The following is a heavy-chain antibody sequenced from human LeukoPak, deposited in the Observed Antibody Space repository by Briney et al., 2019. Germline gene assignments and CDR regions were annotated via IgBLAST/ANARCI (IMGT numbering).Heavy chain of an antibody. CDR3: ARYNWNSAPFDY. D-gene: IGHD1-20*01. V-gene: IGHV3-74*01. Sequence: GGSLRLSCAASGFTFSSYWMHWVRQAPGKGLVWVSRINSDGSSSTYADSVKGRFTILRDNAKNTLYLQMNSLRAEDTAVYYCARYNWNSAPFDYWGQGTLVTVSS. CDR2: INSDGSSS. J-gene: IGHJ4*02. CDR1: GFTFSSYW.